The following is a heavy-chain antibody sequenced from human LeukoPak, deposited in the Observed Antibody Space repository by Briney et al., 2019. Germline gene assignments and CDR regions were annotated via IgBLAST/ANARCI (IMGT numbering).Heavy chain of an antibody. CDR2: ISYDGSNK. CDR3: AKLTGSYYDSSGYLSDY. Sequence: GGSLRLSCAASGFTFSSYGMHWVRQAPGKGLEWVAVISYDGSNKYYADSVKGRFTISRDSSKNTLYLQMNSLRAEDTAVYYCAKLTGSYYDSSGYLSDYWGQGTLVTVSS. D-gene: IGHD3-22*01. J-gene: IGHJ4*02. V-gene: IGHV3-30*18. CDR1: GFTFSSYG.